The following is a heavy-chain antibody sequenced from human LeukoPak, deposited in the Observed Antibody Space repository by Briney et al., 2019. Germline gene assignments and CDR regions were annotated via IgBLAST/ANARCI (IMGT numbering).Heavy chain of an antibody. CDR3: ASSPWLVPKGVWDY. J-gene: IGHJ4*02. D-gene: IGHD6-19*01. CDR1: GGSISSSNW. CDR2: IYHSGST. V-gene: IGHV4-4*02. Sequence: SETLSLTCTVSGGSISSSNWWSWVRQPPGQGLEWIGEIYHSGSTNCNPSLKSRVTISVDKSKNQFSLKLSSVTAADTAVYYCASSPWLVPKGVWDYWGQGTLVTVSS.